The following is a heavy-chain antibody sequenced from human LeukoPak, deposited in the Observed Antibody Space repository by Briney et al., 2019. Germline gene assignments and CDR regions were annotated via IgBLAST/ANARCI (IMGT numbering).Heavy chain of an antibody. V-gene: IGHV3-7*01. CDR3: ARSSGWRSEFDY. D-gene: IGHD6-19*01. CDR1: GFTFSNFW. CDR2: IKQDGSEK. J-gene: IGHJ4*02. Sequence: GGSLRLSCAASGFTFSNFWMSWVRQAPGKGLEWVANIKQDGSEKYYVDSVKGRFTISRDNAKNSLCLQMNSLRAEDTAVYYCARSSGWRSEFDYWGQGTLVTVSS.